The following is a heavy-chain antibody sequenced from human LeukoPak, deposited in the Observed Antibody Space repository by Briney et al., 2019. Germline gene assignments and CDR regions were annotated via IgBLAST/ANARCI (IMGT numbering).Heavy chain of an antibody. CDR1: GAPIVSNYF. CDR2: MYSSGTS. V-gene: IGHV4-4*07. CDR3: ARGIGSEKDYFDY. D-gene: IGHD3-10*01. Sequence: SETLSLTCTVSGAPIVSNYFWSWIRQPAGKGLQWIGRMYSSGTSTFDPTLKSRVTISLDTSKNQFSLKLTSVTAADTAVYYCARGIGSEKDYFDYWGQGALVTVSS. J-gene: IGHJ4*02.